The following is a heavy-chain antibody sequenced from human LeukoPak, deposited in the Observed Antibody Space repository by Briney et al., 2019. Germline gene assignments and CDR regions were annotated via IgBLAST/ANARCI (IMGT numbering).Heavy chain of an antibody. V-gene: IGHV3-30*18. CDR2: ISYDGSNK. CDR3: AKDQEIFGVVID. Sequence: GGSLRLSCAASGFTFSSYGMHWVRQAPGKGLEWVAVISYDGSNKYYADPVKGRFTISRDNSKNTLYLQMNSLRAEDTAVYYCAKDQEIFGVVIDWGQGTLVTVSS. D-gene: IGHD3-3*01. CDR1: GFTFSSYG. J-gene: IGHJ4*02.